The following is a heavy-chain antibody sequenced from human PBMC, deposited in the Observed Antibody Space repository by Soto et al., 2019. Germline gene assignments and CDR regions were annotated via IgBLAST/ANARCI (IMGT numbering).Heavy chain of an antibody. CDR2: ISPKSGGT. J-gene: IGHJ4*02. D-gene: IGHD3-9*01. V-gene: IGHV1-2*02. Sequence: ASVKVSCKASGYTFTGYYMHWVRQAPGQGFEWMGRISPKSGGTNYAQKFEGRVTMTWDTSPKTAYMELSSLISEDTAVYYCARPPGYISDWYYFDLWGQGTLVTVSS. CDR1: GYTFTGYY. CDR3: ARPPGYISDWYYFDL.